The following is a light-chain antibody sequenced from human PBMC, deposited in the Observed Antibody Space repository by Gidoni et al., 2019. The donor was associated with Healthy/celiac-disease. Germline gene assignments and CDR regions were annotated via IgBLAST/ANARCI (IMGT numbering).Light chain of an antibody. V-gene: IGKV1-5*01. CDR1: QSISSW. J-gene: IGKJ5*01. CDR2: DAS. Sequence: DIQMTQSPYTLSASVGDRATLTCLASQSISSWFAWYQQKPGKAPQLLIYDASSLESGVPSRFSGSVSGTEFTLTISSLQPDDFATYYCQQYNSYLITFGQGTRLEIK. CDR3: QQYNSYLIT.